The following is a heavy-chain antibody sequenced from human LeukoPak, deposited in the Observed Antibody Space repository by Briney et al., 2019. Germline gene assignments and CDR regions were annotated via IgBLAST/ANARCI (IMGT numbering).Heavy chain of an antibody. V-gene: IGHV4-38-2*02. D-gene: IGHD3-3*01. CDR2: IYHSGST. J-gene: IGHJ5*02. CDR3: ARVAEETIFGVVIIGRWFDP. Sequence: SETLSLTCTVSGYSISSGYYWGWIRQPPGKGLEWIGSIYHSGSTYYNPSLKSRVTISADTSKNQFSLKLSSVTAADTAVYYCARVAEETIFGVVIIGRWFDPWGQGTLVTVSS. CDR1: GYSISSGYY.